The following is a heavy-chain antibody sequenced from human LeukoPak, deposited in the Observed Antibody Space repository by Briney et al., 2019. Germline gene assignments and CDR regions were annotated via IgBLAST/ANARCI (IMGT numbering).Heavy chain of an antibody. Sequence: SETLSLTCTVSGGSISSSSYYWGWIRQPPGKGLEWIGSIYYSGSTYYNPSLKSRVTISVDTSKNQFSLKLSSVTAADTAVYYCAGWSTKYGIVVVVAAVDAFDIWGQGTMVTVSS. CDR3: AGWSTKYGIVVVVAAVDAFDI. CDR1: GGSISSSSYY. V-gene: IGHV4-39*07. J-gene: IGHJ3*02. CDR2: IYYSGST. D-gene: IGHD2-15*01.